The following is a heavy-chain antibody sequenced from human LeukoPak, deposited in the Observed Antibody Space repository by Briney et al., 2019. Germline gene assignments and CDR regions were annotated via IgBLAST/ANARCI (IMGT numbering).Heavy chain of an antibody. CDR3: VRLSWELGDGGVT. V-gene: IGHV3-74*01. CDR2: INSDGSST. CDR1: GFTFSSYW. J-gene: IGHJ5*02. Sequence: GSLRLSCAASGFTFSSYWMHWVRPAPGKGLVWISRINSDGSSTSYADSVKGRFTISRDNAKNTLYLQMNSLRAEDTAVYYCVRLSWELGDGGVTWGQGTLVTVSS. D-gene: IGHD1-26*01.